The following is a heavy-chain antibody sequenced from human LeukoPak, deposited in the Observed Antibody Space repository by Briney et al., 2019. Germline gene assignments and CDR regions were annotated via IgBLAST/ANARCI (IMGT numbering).Heavy chain of an antibody. Sequence: GESLMISFTGSGFSFTSYWITWVRQMPGKGLEWMGRIDPSDSYTNYSPSFQGHVTISADKSISTAYLQWSSLKASDTAMYFCARQYYYDTPDYWGQGTLVTVSS. CDR1: GFSFTSYW. CDR2: IDPSDSYT. V-gene: IGHV5-10-1*01. CDR3: ARQYYYDTPDY. J-gene: IGHJ4*02. D-gene: IGHD3-22*01.